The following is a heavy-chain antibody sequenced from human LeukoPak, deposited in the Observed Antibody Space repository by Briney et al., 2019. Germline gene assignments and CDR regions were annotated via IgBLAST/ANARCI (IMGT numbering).Heavy chain of an antibody. CDR3: AKDGSGYSGYADY. J-gene: IGHJ4*02. CDR2: ISYDGSNK. V-gene: IGHV3-30*18. D-gene: IGHD5-12*01. Sequence: AGGSLRLSCAASGSTFSSYGMHWVRQAPGKGLEWVAVISYDGSNKYYADSVKGRFTISRDNSKNTLYLQMNSLRAEDTAVYYCAKDGSGYSGYADYWGQGTLVTVSS. CDR1: GSTFSSYG.